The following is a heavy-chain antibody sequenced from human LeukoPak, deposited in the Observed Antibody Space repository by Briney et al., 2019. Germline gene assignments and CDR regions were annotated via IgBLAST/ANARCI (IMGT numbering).Heavy chain of an antibody. V-gene: IGHV3-7*01. J-gene: IGHJ4*02. CDR3: ARPRSKWEPIDH. CDR1: GFTFSTYW. CDR2: IRQDGSEK. Sequence: GGSLRLSCVVSGFTFSTYWMSWVRQAPGKGLEWVANIRQDGSEKFYVDSVKGRFTISRDNAKNSLSLQTDSLRAEDTAVYYCARPRSKWEPIDHWGQGTLVTVSS. D-gene: IGHD1-26*01.